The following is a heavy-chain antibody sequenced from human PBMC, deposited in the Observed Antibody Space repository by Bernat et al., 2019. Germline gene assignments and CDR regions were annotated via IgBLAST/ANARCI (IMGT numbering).Heavy chain of an antibody. J-gene: IGHJ4*02. Sequence: QVQLVESGGGVVQPGRSLRLSCAASGFTFSSYGMHWVRQAPGKGLEWVAVIWYDGSNKYYADSVKGRFTISRDNSKNTLYLQMNSLRAEDTAVYYCARVSSGYSYSSPFDYWGQGTLVTVSS. CDR2: IWYDGSNK. CDR3: ARVSSGYSYSSPFDY. D-gene: IGHD5-18*01. V-gene: IGHV3-33*01. CDR1: GFTFSSYG.